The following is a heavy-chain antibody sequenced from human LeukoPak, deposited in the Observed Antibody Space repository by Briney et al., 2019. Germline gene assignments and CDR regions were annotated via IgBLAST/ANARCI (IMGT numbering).Heavy chain of an antibody. J-gene: IGHJ5*02. CDR1: GGSISSSSYY. CDR2: IYYSGST. V-gene: IGHV4-39*07. D-gene: IGHD3-22*01. Sequence: PSQTLSLTCTVSGGSISSSSYYWGWIRQPPGKGLEWIGSIYYSGSTYYNPSLKSRVTISVDTSKNQFSLKLSSVTAADTAVYYCAREMEITMTVVVITTYNWFDPWGQGTLVTVSS. CDR3: AREMEITMTVVVITTYNWFDP.